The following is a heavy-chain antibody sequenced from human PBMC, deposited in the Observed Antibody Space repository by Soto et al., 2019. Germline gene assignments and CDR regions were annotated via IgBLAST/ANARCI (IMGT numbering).Heavy chain of an antibody. D-gene: IGHD1-26*01. CDR2: IYHSGST. CDR1: SGSISSSNW. V-gene: IGHV4-4*02. CDR3: ARNEWGDPYFDY. Sequence: PSETLSLTCAVSSGSISSSNWWSWVRQPPGKGLEWIGEIYHSGSTNYNPSLKSRVTISVDKSKNQFSLKLSSVTAADTAVYYCARNEWGDPYFDYWGQGTLVTVSS. J-gene: IGHJ4*02.